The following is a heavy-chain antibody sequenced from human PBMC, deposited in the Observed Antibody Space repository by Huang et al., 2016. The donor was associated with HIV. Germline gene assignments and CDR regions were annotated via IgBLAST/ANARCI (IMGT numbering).Heavy chain of an antibody. V-gene: IGHV1-3*01. CDR2: INGDGLT. CDR1: GFNFLTYA. D-gene: IGHD6-19*01. Sequence: QVQLVQSGAEVEKPGASVNLSCKASGFNFLTYALHWVRQAPGQRLEWMGWINGDGLTKYSQKFQGRVTSTRDRSASTVYVDFKSLTYEDTAVYYCARDKEAGTPFFDPWGQGTLVTVSS. J-gene: IGHJ5*02. CDR3: ARDKEAGTPFFDP.